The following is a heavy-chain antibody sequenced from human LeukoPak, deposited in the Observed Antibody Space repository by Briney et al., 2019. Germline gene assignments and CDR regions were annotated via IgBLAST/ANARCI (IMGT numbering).Heavy chain of an antibody. Sequence: GASVKVSCKASGYTFTGYYMHWVRQAPGQGLEWMGWMNPNSGNTGYAQKFQGRVTMTRNTSISTAYMELSSLRSEDTAVYYCARGPLWFGEFPQYYGMDVWGQGTMVTVSS. CDR1: GYTFTGYY. CDR2: MNPNSGNT. D-gene: IGHD3-10*01. CDR3: ARGPLWFGEFPQYYGMDV. J-gene: IGHJ6*02. V-gene: IGHV1-8*02.